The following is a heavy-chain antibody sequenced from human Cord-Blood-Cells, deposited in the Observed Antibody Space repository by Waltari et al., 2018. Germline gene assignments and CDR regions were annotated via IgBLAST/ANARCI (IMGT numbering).Heavy chain of an antibody. CDR2: INPNSGGT. Sequence: QVQLVQSGAEVKKPGASVKVSCKASGYTFTGHYLHWLLPAPGQGLEWMGWINPNSGGTNYAQKFQGRVTMTRDTSISTAYMELSRLRSDDTAVYYCARGGQWFGELFGYWGQGTLVTVSS. CDR1: GYTFTGHY. D-gene: IGHD3-10*01. CDR3: ARGGQWFGELFGY. V-gene: IGHV1-2*02. J-gene: IGHJ4*02.